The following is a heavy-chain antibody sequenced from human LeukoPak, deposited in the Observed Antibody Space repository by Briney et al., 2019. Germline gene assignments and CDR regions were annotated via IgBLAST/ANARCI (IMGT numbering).Heavy chain of an antibody. J-gene: IGHJ5*02. CDR1: GGSISSYY. Sequence: SETLSLTCTVSGGSISSYYWSWIRQPPGKGLEWIGYIYYSGGTNYNPSLKSRVTISVDTSKNQFSLKLSSVTAADTAVYYCARAAPLLGFDPWGQGTLVTVSS. D-gene: IGHD2-15*01. CDR3: ARAAPLLGFDP. CDR2: IYYSGGT. V-gene: IGHV4-59*01.